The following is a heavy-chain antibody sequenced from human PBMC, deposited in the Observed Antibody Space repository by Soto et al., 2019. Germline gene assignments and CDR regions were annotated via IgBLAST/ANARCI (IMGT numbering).Heavy chain of an antibody. Sequence: SEALSLTCPVSGYSINSDNYWGWIRQPPGKGLEWVGSVDHSGRTYYSSSLKSRVTMSIDTSKNQLSLRLTSVTAADTAIYYCAKKGYYPSGKINLFDSWGQGTLVTVSS. CDR2: VDHSGRT. V-gene: IGHV4-38-2*01. J-gene: IGHJ4*02. CDR3: AKKGYYPSGKINLFDS. CDR1: GYSINSDNY. D-gene: IGHD3-10*01.